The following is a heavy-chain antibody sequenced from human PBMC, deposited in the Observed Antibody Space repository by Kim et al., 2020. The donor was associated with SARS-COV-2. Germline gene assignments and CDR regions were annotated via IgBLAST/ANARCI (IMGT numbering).Heavy chain of an antibody. CDR3: ARHERGGGSYFRAGRDYYGMDV. Sequence: SETLSLTCTVSGGSISSSSYYWGWIRQPPGKGLEWIGSIYYSGSTYYNPSLKSRVTISVDTSKNQFSLKLSSVTAADTAVYYCARHERGGGSYFRAGRDYYGMDVWGQGTTVTVSS. D-gene: IGHD1-26*01. V-gene: IGHV4-39*01. CDR2: IYYSGST. CDR1: GGSISSSSYY. J-gene: IGHJ6*02.